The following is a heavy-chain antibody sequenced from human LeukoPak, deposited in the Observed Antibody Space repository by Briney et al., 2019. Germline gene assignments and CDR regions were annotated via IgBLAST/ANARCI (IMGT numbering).Heavy chain of an antibody. D-gene: IGHD6-19*01. J-gene: IGHJ4*02. Sequence: SQTLSLTCAISGDSVSNNYVAWNWIRQSPSRGLEWLGRTYYRSKWYNDYAVSVKSRMTINPDTSKNQFSLQLNSVTPEDTAVYYCAREDGSGWYRFDYWGQGTLVTVSS. V-gene: IGHV6-1*01. CDR2: TYYRSKWYN. CDR1: GDSVSNNYVA. CDR3: AREDGSGWYRFDY.